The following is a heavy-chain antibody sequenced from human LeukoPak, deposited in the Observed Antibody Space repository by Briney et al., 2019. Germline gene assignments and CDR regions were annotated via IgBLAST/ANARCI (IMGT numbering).Heavy chain of an antibody. CDR1: GGSISSGGYY. D-gene: IGHD3-22*01. V-gene: IGHV4-31*03. CDR3: ARDLYYYDSSGRRVTYFDY. Sequence: SETLSLTCTVSGGSISSGGYYWSWIRQHPGKGLEWIGYIYYSGSIYYNPSLKSRVTISVDTSKNQFSLKLSSVTAADTAVYYCARDLYYYDSSGRRVTYFDYWGQGTLVTVSS. J-gene: IGHJ4*02. CDR2: IYYSGSI.